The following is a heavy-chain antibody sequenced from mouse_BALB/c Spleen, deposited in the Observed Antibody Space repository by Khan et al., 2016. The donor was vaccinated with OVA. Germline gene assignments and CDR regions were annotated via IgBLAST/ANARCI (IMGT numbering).Heavy chain of an antibody. V-gene: IGHV6-6*01. CDR1: GFTFSDSW. CDR2: IRSKANNHAT. CDR3: TSNYVRYYYAMDY. J-gene: IGHJ4*01. D-gene: IGHD1-1*01. Sequence: EVKLEESGGGLVQPGGSMKLSCAASGFTFSDSWMDWVRQSPEKGLEWVAEIRSKANNHATYDSVSVRVRFTIARDDSKSSVYLQKDSLRDKDACIYDCTSNYVRYYYAMDYWGPGTAVTVSS.